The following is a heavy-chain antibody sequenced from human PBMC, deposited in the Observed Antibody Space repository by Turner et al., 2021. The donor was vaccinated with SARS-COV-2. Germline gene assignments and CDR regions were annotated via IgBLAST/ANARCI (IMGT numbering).Heavy chain of an antibody. Sequence: LPLPESGPGLVKTSETRTLTRTVPGGSISSSSYCWGWVRHPPGKGLEWIGGMYYRGSTYYNPSLKSRVTISVDTSKNQFSRKLSSVTASDTAVYYCARSRLSGVDDYWGQGTLVTVSS. J-gene: IGHJ4*02. CDR1: GGSISSSSYC. CDR3: ARSRLSGVDDY. D-gene: IGHD3-3*01. V-gene: IGHV4-39*01. CDR2: MYYRGST.